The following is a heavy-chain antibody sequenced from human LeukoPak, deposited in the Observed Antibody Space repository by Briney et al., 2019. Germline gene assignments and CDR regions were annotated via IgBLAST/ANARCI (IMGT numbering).Heavy chain of an antibody. CDR1: GYTFTSYY. J-gene: IGHJ5*02. CDR2: INPSGGST. V-gene: IGHV1-46*01. Sequence: ASVKVSCKASGYTFTSYYMHWVRQAPGQGLEWMGIINPSGGSTSYAQKFQGRVTMTRDTSTSTVYMELSSLRPEGTAVYYCARTPITMVRGDNWFDPWGQGTLVTVSS. D-gene: IGHD3-10*01. CDR3: ARTPITMVRGDNWFDP.